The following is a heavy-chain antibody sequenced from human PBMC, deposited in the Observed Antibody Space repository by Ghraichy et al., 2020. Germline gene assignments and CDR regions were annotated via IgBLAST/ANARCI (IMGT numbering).Heavy chain of an antibody. J-gene: IGHJ6*03. V-gene: IGHV4-38-2*01. D-gene: IGHD1-26*01. CDR3: ARCGLNSNSYMDV. CDR2: IYHSGST. Sequence: SCAVSGYSISSGYYWGWIRQPPGRGLEWIGTIYHSGSTYYNPSLKSRVTISVDTSKNQFSLKLRSVTAADTAVYYCARCGLNSNSYMDVWGTGTTVTVSS. CDR1: GYSISSGYY.